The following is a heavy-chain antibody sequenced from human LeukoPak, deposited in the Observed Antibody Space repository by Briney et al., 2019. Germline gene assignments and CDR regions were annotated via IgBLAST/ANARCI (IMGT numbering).Heavy chain of an antibody. Sequence: GRSLRLSCAASGFTFRNYGIHCVRQAPGKGLEWVAVIWYDGSKKYYADSVKGRFTISRDNSKYAVYLQMNSLRAEDTAVYYCARDQASAFDYWGQGTLVTVSS. CDR2: IWYDGSKK. V-gene: IGHV3-33*01. CDR1: GFTFRNYG. CDR3: ARDQASAFDY. J-gene: IGHJ4*02.